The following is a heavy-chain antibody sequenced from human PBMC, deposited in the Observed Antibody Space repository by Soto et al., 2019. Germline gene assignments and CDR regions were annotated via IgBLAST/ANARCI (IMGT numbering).Heavy chain of an antibody. D-gene: IGHD3-22*01. J-gene: IGHJ4*02. V-gene: IGHV3-21*01. CDR1: GVNFITYS. CDR2: ISSSAVYI. Sequence: PGGSLRLSCAASGVNFITYSLSWVRQAPGKGLEGGASISSSAVYIDYADSVKGRFTISRDNANNYLYLQMNSPRADDPATYYFSKDELDYYATERLYFVNWARGTLVTVSS. CDR3: SKDELDYYATERLYFVN.